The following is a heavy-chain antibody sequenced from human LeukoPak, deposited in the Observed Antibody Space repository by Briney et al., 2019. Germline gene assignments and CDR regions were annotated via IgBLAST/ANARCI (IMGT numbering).Heavy chain of an antibody. CDR3: AKAHLLDWLLPFDY. CDR2: VSNDGGGK. D-gene: IGHD3/OR15-3a*01. Sequence: GGSLRLSCAASGFTFSSYAMHWVRQAPGKGLEWVALVSNDGGGKYYADPVKGRFTISRDNSKNTLYLQMNSLRGEDTGVYYCAKAHLLDWLLPFDYWGQGTLVTVSS. CDR1: GFTFSSYA. V-gene: IGHV3-30*18. J-gene: IGHJ4*02.